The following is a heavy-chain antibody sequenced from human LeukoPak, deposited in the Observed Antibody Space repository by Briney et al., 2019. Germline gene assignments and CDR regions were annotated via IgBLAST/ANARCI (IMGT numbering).Heavy chain of an antibody. Sequence: TSETLSLTCTVSGYSISSGYYWGWIRQPPGKGLEWIGSIYHSGSTYYNPSLKSRVTISVDTSKNQFSLKLSSVTAADTAVYYCARALLIRIAAAGLFDYWGQGTLVTVSS. J-gene: IGHJ4*02. CDR1: GYSISSGYY. D-gene: IGHD6-13*01. V-gene: IGHV4-38-2*02. CDR2: IYHSGST. CDR3: ARALLIRIAAAGLFDY.